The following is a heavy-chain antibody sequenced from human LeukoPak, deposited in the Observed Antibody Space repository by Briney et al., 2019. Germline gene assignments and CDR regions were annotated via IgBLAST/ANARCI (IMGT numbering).Heavy chain of an antibody. CDR2: IYTRGRT. V-gene: IGHV4-61*02. CDR3: ARGGYYDSSGYSIDY. D-gene: IGHD3-22*01. CDR1: GGSISSGSYY. J-gene: IGHJ4*02. Sequence: PSETLSLTCTVAGGSISSGSYYWSWIRQPAGKGLEWIGRIYTRGRTNYNPSLKSRVTISVDTSKNQFSLKLSSVTAADTAVYYCARGGYYDSSGYSIDYWGQGTLVTVSS.